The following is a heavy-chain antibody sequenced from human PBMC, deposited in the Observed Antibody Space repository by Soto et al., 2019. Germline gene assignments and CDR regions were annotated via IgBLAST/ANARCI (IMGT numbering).Heavy chain of an antibody. CDR3: ALRPYYYDSRGYYTGGFDY. V-gene: IGHV2-5*02. CDR2: IYWDDDK. J-gene: IGHJ4*02. D-gene: IGHD3-22*01. Sequence: QITLKESGPTLVTPTQTLTLTCTFSGFSLSTSGVGVGWIRQPPGKALEWLALIYWDDDKRYSPSLTSRLTITKDTSKNQGVLTMTNMDPVDTATYYCALRPYYYDSRGYYTGGFDYWGQGTLVTVSS. CDR1: GFSLSTSGVG.